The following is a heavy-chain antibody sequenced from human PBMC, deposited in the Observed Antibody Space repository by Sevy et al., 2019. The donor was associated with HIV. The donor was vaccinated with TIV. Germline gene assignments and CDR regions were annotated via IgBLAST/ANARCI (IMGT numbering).Heavy chain of an antibody. CDR2: IKEDGSEK. J-gene: IGHJ4*02. CDR1: GFTFSGDW. Sequence: GGSLRLSCAASGFTFSGDWMSWVHQAPGKGLEWVADIKEDGSEKYYVDSVKGRFTISRDNAKKSLYLQMNNLRAEDTTVYYCARDAGYCSSMSCYRGDYFDYWGQGTLVAVSS. D-gene: IGHD2-2*02. CDR3: ARDAGYCSSMSCYRGDYFDY. V-gene: IGHV3-7*01.